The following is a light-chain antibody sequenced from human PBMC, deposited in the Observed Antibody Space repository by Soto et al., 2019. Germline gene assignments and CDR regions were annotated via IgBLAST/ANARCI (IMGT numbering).Light chain of an antibody. V-gene: IGKV3-11*01. Sequence: EIVMTQSPATLSVSPGERATLSCRASQTVSRYLAWYQQKPGQAPRLLTYDASKRATGIPARFSGSGFGTDFTLTISSLEPEDFAVYYCQQRTNGLTFGGGTKVDIK. CDR3: QQRTNGLT. CDR2: DAS. CDR1: QTVSRY. J-gene: IGKJ4*01.